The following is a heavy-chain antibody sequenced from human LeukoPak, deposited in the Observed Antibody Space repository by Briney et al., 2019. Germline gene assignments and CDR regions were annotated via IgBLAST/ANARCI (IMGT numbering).Heavy chain of an antibody. J-gene: IGHJ4*02. CDR2: MNPANSDS. Sequence: GESLKISCKGSGFSFANYWIAWVRPMPGEGLEWMGIMNPANSDSRYSPSFQGQVTFSADKSISTAYLQWSSLKASDSAMYYCARRIAATGREFDYWGQGTLVTVSS. V-gene: IGHV5-51*01. D-gene: IGHD6-13*01. CDR3: ARRIAATGREFDY. CDR1: GFSFANYW.